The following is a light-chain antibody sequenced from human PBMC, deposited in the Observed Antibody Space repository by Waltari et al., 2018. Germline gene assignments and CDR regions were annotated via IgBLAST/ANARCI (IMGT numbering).Light chain of an antibody. CDR3: AAWDDSLNGYV. Sequence: QSALTQPPSASGTPGQRVTISCSGRRSNIGSNTVAWYQQVPGMAPKFLISSTNERPSGVPGRFSVSKSGSSASLAISALQSVDEADYYCAAWDDSLNGYVFGTGTTVTV. V-gene: IGLV1-44*01. CDR1: RSNIGSNT. CDR2: STN. J-gene: IGLJ1*01.